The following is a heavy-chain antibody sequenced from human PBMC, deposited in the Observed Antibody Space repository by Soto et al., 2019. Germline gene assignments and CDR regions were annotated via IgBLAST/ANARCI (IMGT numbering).Heavy chain of an antibody. CDR1: GFTFSSYW. J-gene: IGHJ6*02. Sequence: EVQLVESGGGLVQPGGSLRLSCAASGFTFSSYWMSWVRQAPGKGLEWVANIKQDGSEKYYVDSVKGRFTISRDNAKNSLXLXMXGLRAEDTAVYYCARFYYDSSGYLPSPYYYYYGMDVWGQGTTVTVSS. D-gene: IGHD3-22*01. CDR3: ARFYYDSSGYLPSPYYYYYGMDV. V-gene: IGHV3-7*04. CDR2: IKQDGSEK.